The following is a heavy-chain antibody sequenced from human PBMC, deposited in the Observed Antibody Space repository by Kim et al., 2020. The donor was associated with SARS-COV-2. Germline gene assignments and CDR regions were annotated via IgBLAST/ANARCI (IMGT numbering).Heavy chain of an antibody. V-gene: IGHV3-48*04. Sequence: IFYADYVRGRITISTDNAKNSLYLQMNSLRAEDTAVYYCARDLGYSFDYWGQGSLVTVSS. CDR2: I. CDR3: ARDLGYSFDY. J-gene: IGHJ4*02. D-gene: IGHD2-21*01.